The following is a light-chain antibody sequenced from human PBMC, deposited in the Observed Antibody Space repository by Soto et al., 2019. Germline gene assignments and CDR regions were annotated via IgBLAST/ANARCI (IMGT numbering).Light chain of an antibody. V-gene: IGKV1-39*01. J-gene: IGKJ1*01. CDR2: GAS. Sequence: DIQMTQSPSSLSASVGDRVIITCRASQSISRYLNWYQQKLGKAPKLLIYGASNLESGVPSRFSGSGSGTEFTLTITTLQPDDFATYFCQHYRRNTWSFGPGTKVDIK. CDR3: QHYRRNTWS. CDR1: QSISRY.